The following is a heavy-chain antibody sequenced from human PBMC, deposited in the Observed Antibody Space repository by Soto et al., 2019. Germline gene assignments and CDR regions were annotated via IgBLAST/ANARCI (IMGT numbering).Heavy chain of an antibody. CDR1: GFTFSSYA. CDR2: ISGSGGST. D-gene: IGHD6-19*01. Sequence: GGSLRLSCAASGFTFSSYAMSWGRQAPGKGLEWVSAISGSGGSTYYADSVKGRFTISRDNSKNTLYLQMNSLRAEDTAVYYCAKVFMSVIAVPGYFVYWCPGILVTLSS. V-gene: IGHV3-23*01. J-gene: IGHJ4*02. CDR3: AKVFMSVIAVPGYFVY.